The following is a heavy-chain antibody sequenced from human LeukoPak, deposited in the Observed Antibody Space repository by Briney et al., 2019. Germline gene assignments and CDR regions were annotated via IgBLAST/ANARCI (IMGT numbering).Heavy chain of an antibody. CDR1: GFTVRNMY. CDR3: AAGTSGYYFLVY. J-gene: IGHJ4*02. D-gene: IGHD3-22*01. Sequence: PGGSRRLSCAVSGFTVRNMYMTWVRQAPGKGLEWVSIIYGGGSTDYADSVEGRFTISRDNSKNTVYLDMNGLTAEDTAVYYCAAGTSGYYFLVYWGQGTLVTVSS. V-gene: IGHV3-66*01. CDR2: IYGGGST.